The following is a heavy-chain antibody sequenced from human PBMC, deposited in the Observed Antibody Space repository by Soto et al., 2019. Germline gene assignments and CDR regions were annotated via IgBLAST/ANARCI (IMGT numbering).Heavy chain of an antibody. CDR1: GFTVSSNY. CDR2: IYSGGST. Sequence: PGGSLRLSCAASGFTVSSNYMSWVRQAPGEGLEWVSVIYSGGSTYYADSVKGRFTISRDNSKNTLYLQMNSLRAEDTAVYYCARDNWNFGWLYWGQGTLVTVSS. V-gene: IGHV3-66*01. CDR3: ARDNWNFGWLY. D-gene: IGHD1-7*01. J-gene: IGHJ4*02.